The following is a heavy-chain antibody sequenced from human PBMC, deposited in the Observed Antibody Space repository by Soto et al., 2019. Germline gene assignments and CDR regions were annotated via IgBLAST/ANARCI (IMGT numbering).Heavy chain of an antibody. D-gene: IGHD2-21*02. V-gene: IGHV3-23*01. CDR3: AKARHSGDFAGSYDS. J-gene: IGHJ5*02. CDR1: GFSFIDYA. Sequence: VGSLRLSCAASGFSFIDYAINWVRQVPGRGLEYVAGIGGRGGNAFYADSMKGRFSISRDNSKNTVYLHMHNLRVDDSAMYYCAKARHSGDFAGSYDSWGQGTLVTVSS. CDR2: IGGRGGNA.